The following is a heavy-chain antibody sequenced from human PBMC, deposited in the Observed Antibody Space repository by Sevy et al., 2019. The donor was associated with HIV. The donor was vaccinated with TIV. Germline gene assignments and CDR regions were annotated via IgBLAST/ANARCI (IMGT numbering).Heavy chain of an antibody. CDR1: GFTFSSYA. V-gene: IGHV3-23*01. CDR3: AKDSVGYPQWFDP. CDR2: ISGNGGTT. Sequence: GGSLRLSCAASGFTFSSYAMSWVRQAPGQGLEWVSTISGNGGTTYYADSVKGRFTISRDNSKHTLYLQMSSLRAEDTAVYHCAKDSVGYPQWFDPWGQGTLVTVSS. D-gene: IGHD2-2*03. J-gene: IGHJ5*02.